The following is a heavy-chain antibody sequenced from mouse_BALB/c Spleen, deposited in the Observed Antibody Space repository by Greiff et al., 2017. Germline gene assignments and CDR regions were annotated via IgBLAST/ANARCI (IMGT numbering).Heavy chain of an antibody. J-gene: IGHJ3*01. Sequence: EVMLVESGGGLVQPGGSLRLSCATSGFTFTDYYMSWVRQPPGKALEWLGFIRNKANGYTTEYSASVKGRFTISRDNSQSILYLQMNTLRAEDSATYYCARDMGGNYGGEFAYWGQGTLVTVSA. V-gene: IGHV7-3*02. D-gene: IGHD2-1*01. CDR3: ARDMGGNYGGEFAY. CDR1: GFTFTDYY. CDR2: IRNKANGYTT.